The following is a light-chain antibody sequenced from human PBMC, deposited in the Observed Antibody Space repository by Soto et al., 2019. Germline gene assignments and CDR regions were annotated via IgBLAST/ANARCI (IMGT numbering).Light chain of an antibody. CDR3: SSYTSSSTPQVV. V-gene: IGLV2-14*01. Sequence: QSALTQPASVSGSPGQSITISCTGTSSDVGGYNYVSWYQQHPGKAPKLMIYDVSNRPSGVSNRFSGSKSGNTASLTISGLQVEDEADYYCSSYTSSSTPQVVFGGGTKLTVL. CDR1: SSDVGGYNY. CDR2: DVS. J-gene: IGLJ2*01.